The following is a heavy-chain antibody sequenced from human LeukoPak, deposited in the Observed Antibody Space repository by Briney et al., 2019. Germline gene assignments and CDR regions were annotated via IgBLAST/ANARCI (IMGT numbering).Heavy chain of an antibody. Sequence: ASVKVSCKASGYTFTGYYMHWVRQAPGQGLEWMGWINPNSGGTNYAQKFQGRVTMTRDTSISTAYMELSRLRSDDTAVYYCARNMRWLQLLLDYWGQRTRVSVS. CDR2: INPNSGGT. J-gene: IGHJ4*02. V-gene: IGHV1-2*02. CDR3: ARNMRWLQLLLDY. CDR1: GYTFTGYY. D-gene: IGHD5-24*01.